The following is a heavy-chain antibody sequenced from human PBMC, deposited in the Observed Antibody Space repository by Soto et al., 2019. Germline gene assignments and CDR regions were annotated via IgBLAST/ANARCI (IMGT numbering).Heavy chain of an antibody. CDR3: AKDRKGSYCSGGTCYSFDY. J-gene: IGHJ4*02. CDR2: ISGSGGST. D-gene: IGHD2-15*01. V-gene: IGHV3-23*01. Sequence: EVQLLESGGGLVQPGGSLRLSCAASGFTLGTYVMTWVRQAPGKGLEWVSAISGSGGSTNHADPVKGRFTISRDNTKNTLYLQMNSLRVEDTAVYYCAKDRKGSYCSGGTCYSFDYWGQGTLVTVPS. CDR1: GFTLGTYV.